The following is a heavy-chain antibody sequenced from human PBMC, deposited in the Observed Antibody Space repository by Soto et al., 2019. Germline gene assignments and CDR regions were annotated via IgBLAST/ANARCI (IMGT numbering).Heavy chain of an antibody. CDR1: GFSFDYFG. CDR3: ARSRSHWLASDS. CDR2: ISSSASYI. D-gene: IGHD6-19*01. Sequence: EVQLVESGGGLVKSGGSLTLSCEASGFSFDYFGMTWVRQAPGKGLEWVSFISSSASYIYYADSVKGRFTVSRDNAKKSFNLQMNSLRAEDTAVYYCARSRSHWLASDSWGQGTLVTFSA. V-gene: IGHV3-21*01. J-gene: IGHJ4*02.